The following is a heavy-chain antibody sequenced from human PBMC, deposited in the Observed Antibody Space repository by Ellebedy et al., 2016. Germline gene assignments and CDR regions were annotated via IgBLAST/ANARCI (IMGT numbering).Heavy chain of an antibody. D-gene: IGHD3-10*01. J-gene: IGHJ5*01. CDR1: GFIVSSSY. CDR3: ARGLVAPRGGSFDS. Sequence: GESLKISCAASGFIVSSSYMTWVRQAPGKGLEWVSLIYSGGNTYYADSVKGRFTISRDNSKNTLYLQMSGLRAVDTAVDYCARGLVAPRGGSFDSWGQGTLVTVSS. CDR2: IYSGGNT. V-gene: IGHV3-53*01.